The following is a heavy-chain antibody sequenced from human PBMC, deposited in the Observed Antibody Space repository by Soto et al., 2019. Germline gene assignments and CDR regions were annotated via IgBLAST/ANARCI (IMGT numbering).Heavy chain of an antibody. V-gene: IGHV3-74*01. D-gene: IGHD6-19*01. CDR1: GFTFESHW. Sequence: VASGGVLVQPGGSLRLSCVASGFTFESHWMHWVRQAPGEGLVCVSRIKTDGYAAAYADSVKGRFTISRDNTKNTVYLQMNSLRAEDTAVYFCVRESGVAADCWCQGALVTVSS. CDR2: IKTDGYAA. CDR3: VRESGVAADC. J-gene: IGHJ4*02.